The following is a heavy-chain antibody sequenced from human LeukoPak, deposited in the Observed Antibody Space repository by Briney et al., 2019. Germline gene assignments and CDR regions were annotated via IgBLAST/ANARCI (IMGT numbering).Heavy chain of an antibody. CDR1: GYSFTTYW. CDR3: ARRAYSGYEFDY. J-gene: IGHJ4*02. CDR2: IYPGDSDI. Sequence: GESLKISCKGSGYSFTTYWIAWVRQMPGKGPEWMGIIYPGDSDIRYSPSFQGQVTLSVDKSISTAYLQWSSLKASDTAMYYCARRAYSGYEFDYWGQGTLVTVSS. D-gene: IGHD5-12*01. V-gene: IGHV5-51*01.